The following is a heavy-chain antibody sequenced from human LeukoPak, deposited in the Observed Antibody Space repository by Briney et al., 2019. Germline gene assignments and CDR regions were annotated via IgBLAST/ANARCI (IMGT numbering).Heavy chain of an antibody. D-gene: IGHD3-16*01. Sequence: GGSLRLSCAASGFTFSDHYMDWVRQAPGKGLEWVGRTRNKANSYTTEYAASVKGRFTISRDDSKNSLYLQMNSLKTVDTAVYYCAGSYDNFDYWGQGTLVTVSS. J-gene: IGHJ4*02. V-gene: IGHV3-72*01. CDR2: TRNKANSYTT. CDR3: AGSYDNFDY. CDR1: GFTFSDHY.